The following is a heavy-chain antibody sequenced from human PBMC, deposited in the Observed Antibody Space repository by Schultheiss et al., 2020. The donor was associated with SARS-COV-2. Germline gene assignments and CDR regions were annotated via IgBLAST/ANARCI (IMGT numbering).Heavy chain of an antibody. Sequence: GGSLRLSCAASGFSVSSSYMIWVRQAPGKGLEWVSAISGSGGSTYYADSVKGRFTISRDNSKNTLYLQMNSLRAEDTAVYYCARVGGRAYYDFWSGYQSNYYYYYYMDVWGKGTTVTVS. CDR3: ARVGGRAYYDFWSGYQSNYYYYYYMDV. D-gene: IGHD3-3*01. CDR2: ISGSGGST. V-gene: IGHV3-53*01. J-gene: IGHJ6*03. CDR1: GFSVSSSY.